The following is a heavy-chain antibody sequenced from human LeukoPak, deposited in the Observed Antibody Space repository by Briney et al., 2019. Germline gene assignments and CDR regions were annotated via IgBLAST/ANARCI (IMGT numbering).Heavy chain of an antibody. Sequence: GGSLRLSCAASGFTFSTYGMHWGRQAPGKGGEWVAVIWYDGSNKYYADSVKGGFTISRDNSKNTLSLQMNSLRAEDTAVYYCARAVGPFDIWGQGTMVTVSS. CDR3: ARAVGPFDI. CDR1: GFTFSTYG. J-gene: IGHJ3*02. V-gene: IGHV3-33*01. CDR2: IWYDGSNK.